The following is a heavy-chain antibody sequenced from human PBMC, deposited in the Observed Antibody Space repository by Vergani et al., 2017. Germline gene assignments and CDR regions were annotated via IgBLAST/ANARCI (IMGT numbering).Heavy chain of an antibody. D-gene: IGHD6-6*01. CDR2: ISSSSSYI. CDR1: GFTFSSYS. J-gene: IGHJ4*02. Sequence: EVQLVESGGGLVKPGGSLRLSCAASGFTFSSYSMNWVRQAPGKGLEWVSSISSSSSYIYYAYSVKGRFTISRDNAKNSLYLQMNSLRAEDTAVYYCARGYIATLGYWGQGTLVTVSS. V-gene: IGHV3-21*01. CDR3: ARGYIATLGY.